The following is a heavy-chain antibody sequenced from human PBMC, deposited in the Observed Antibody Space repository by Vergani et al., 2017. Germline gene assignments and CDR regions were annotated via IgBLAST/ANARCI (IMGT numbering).Heavy chain of an antibody. CDR2: IYYSGST. D-gene: IGHD2-2*01. J-gene: IGHJ6*03. CDR3: ARPVRGYYYMDV. Sequence: QVQLQESGPGLVKPSETLSLTCTVSGGPISSYYWSWIRQPPGKGLEWIGYIYYSGSTNYNPSLKSRGTISVDTSKNQFSLKLSSVTAADTAVYYCARPVRGYYYMDVWGKGTTVTVSS. CDR1: GGPISSYY. V-gene: IGHV4-59*01.